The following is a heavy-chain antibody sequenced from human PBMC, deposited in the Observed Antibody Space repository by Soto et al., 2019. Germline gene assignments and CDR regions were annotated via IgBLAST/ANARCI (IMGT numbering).Heavy chain of an antibody. CDR3: ARANQLLRLFDY. V-gene: IGHV4-34*01. CDR1: GGSFSGYY. D-gene: IGHD2-2*01. CDR2: INHSGST. J-gene: IGHJ4*02. Sequence: QVQLQQWGAGLLKPSETLSLTCAVYGGSFSGYYWSWIRQPPGKGLEWIGEINHSGSTNYNPSLKRRVTISVDTSKNQFSLKLSSVTAADTAVYYCARANQLLRLFDYWGQGTLVTVSS.